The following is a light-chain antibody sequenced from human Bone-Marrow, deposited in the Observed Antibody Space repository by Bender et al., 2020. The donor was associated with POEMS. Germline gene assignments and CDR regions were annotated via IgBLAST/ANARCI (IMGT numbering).Light chain of an antibody. CDR2: DDT. CDR3: QVWDSSSDHHV. J-gene: IGLJ1*01. Sequence: SYVLTQPHSVSVAPGQTARITCGGNSIGSKIVHWYQQKPGQAPVLVVYDDTDRPSGIPERFSGSNSGNTATLTISRVEAGDEADYYCQVWDSSSDHHVFGTGTKVTVL. CDR1: SIGSKI. V-gene: IGLV3-21*02.